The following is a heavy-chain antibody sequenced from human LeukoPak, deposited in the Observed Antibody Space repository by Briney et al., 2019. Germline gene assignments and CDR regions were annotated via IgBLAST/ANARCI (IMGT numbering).Heavy chain of an antibody. CDR1: GGSISYYY. Sequence: PSETLSLTCTVSGGSISYYYWSWIRQPPGEGLEWIGYIYYSGSTNYNPSLKSRVTISVDTSKNQFSLKLSSVTAADTAVYYCASYDSSGASGNWGQGTLVTVSS. V-gene: IGHV4-59*08. J-gene: IGHJ4*02. CDR2: IYYSGST. D-gene: IGHD3-22*01. CDR3: ASYDSSGASGN.